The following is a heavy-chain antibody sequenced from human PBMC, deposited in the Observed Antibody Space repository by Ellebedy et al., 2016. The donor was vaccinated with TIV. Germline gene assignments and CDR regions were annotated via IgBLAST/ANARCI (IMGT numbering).Heavy chain of an antibody. D-gene: IGHD2-15*01. CDR3: ASGSYCTGGSCHRADY. J-gene: IGHJ4*02. CDR2: IYYRGST. CDR1: GGSISSGDYY. V-gene: IGHV4-30-4*01. Sequence: MPSETLSLTCTVSGGSISSGDYYRSWIRQPPGKGLEWLGYIYYRGSTYYNPSLKSRVTISVDTSKTQFSLKVRSVTAADTAVYYCASGSYCTGGSCHRADYWGQGTLVTVSS.